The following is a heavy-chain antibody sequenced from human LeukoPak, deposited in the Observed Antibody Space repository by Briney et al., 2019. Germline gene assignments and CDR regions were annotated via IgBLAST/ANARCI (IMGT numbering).Heavy chain of an antibody. D-gene: IGHD5-12*01. CDR1: GFTFSSYA. CDR3: AKEIVAASTIDY. J-gene: IGHJ4*02. Sequence: GGSLRLPCAASGFTFSSYAMSWVRQAPGKGLEWVSAISGSGGSTYYAYSVKGRFTISRDNSKNTLYLQMNSLRAEDTAVYYCAKEIVAASTIDYWGQGTLVTVSS. V-gene: IGHV3-23*01. CDR2: ISGSGGST.